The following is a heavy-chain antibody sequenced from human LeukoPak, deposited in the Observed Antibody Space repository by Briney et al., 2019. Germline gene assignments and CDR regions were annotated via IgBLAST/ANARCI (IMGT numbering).Heavy chain of an antibody. Sequence: GGSLRLSCAASGFTFSSCAMHWVRQAPGKGLEWVAVISYDGSNKYYADSVKGRFTISRDNSKNTLYLQMNSLRAEDTAVYYCARDHSSSSSYYFDYWGQGTLVTVSS. CDR3: ARDHSSSSSYYFDY. D-gene: IGHD6-6*01. V-gene: IGHV3-30-3*01. CDR2: ISYDGSNK. J-gene: IGHJ4*02. CDR1: GFTFSSCA.